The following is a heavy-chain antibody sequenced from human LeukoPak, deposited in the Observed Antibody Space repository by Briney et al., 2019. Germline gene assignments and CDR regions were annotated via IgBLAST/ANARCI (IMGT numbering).Heavy chain of an antibody. D-gene: IGHD3-10*01. Sequence: ASVKVSCKASGYTFTGYYMHWVRQAPGQGLEWMGWINPNSGGTNYAQKFQGRVTMTRDTSISTAYMELSRLRSDDTAVYYCARDIVRGGYFDYWGQGTLVTVSS. CDR3: ARDIVRGGYFDY. CDR2: INPNSGGT. V-gene: IGHV1-2*02. CDR1: GYTFTGYY. J-gene: IGHJ4*02.